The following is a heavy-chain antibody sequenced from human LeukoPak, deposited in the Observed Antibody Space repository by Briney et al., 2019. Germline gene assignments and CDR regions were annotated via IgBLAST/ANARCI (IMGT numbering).Heavy chain of an antibody. CDR3: ARSSWGYYYYYMDV. CDR2: IYTSGST. Sequence: SETLSLTCTVSGGSISSYYCSWIRQPAGKGLEWIGRIYTSGSTNYNPSLKSRVTMSVDTSKNQFSLKLSSVTAADTAVYYCARSSWGYYYYYMDVWRKGTTVTVSS. CDR1: GGSISSYY. J-gene: IGHJ6*03. D-gene: IGHD6-13*01. V-gene: IGHV4-4*07.